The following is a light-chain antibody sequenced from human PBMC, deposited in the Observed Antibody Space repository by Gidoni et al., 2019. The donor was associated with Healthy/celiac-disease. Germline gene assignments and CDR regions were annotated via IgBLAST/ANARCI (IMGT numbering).Light chain of an antibody. Sequence: VLTQSPGTLSLSPGERATLSCRASESIRSTFLAWYQQKPGQAPRLLIYGVSTSATGIPDRFSGSGSGTDFTLTISRLEPEDFAIYYCQQYASTPRTFGQGTKVEFK. V-gene: IGKV3-20*01. CDR1: ESIRSTF. CDR3: QQYASTPRT. J-gene: IGKJ1*01. CDR2: GVS.